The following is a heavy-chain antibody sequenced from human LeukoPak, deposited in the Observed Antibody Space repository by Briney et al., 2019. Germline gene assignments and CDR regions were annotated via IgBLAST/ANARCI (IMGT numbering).Heavy chain of an antibody. J-gene: IGHJ5*02. CDR1: GGSISSSSYY. CDR3: ARDKAVAGRMANWFDP. V-gene: IGHV4-39*07. D-gene: IGHD6-19*01. CDR2: IYYSGST. Sequence: SETLSLTCTVSGGSISSSSYYWGWIRQPPGKGLEWIGSIYYSGSTYYNPSLKSRVTISVDTSKNQFSLKLSSVTAADTAVYYCARDKAVAGRMANWFDPWGQGTLVTVSS.